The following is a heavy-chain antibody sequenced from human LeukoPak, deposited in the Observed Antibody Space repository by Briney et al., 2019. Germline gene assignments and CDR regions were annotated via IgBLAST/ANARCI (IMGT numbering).Heavy chain of an antibody. CDR1: GFTFNHYA. Sequence: PGRSLTLSCAATGFTFNHYAMHWVRQAPGKGLEWVAVIWSDATNRYYADSVKGRFTSSRDDAGKTLYLQMSSLRPEDTGVYYCAKDAQRGFDYSNSLEYWGQGTPVTVST. CDR2: IWSDATNR. J-gene: IGHJ4*02. V-gene: IGHV3-33*06. CDR3: AKDAQRGFDYSNSLEY. D-gene: IGHD4-11*01.